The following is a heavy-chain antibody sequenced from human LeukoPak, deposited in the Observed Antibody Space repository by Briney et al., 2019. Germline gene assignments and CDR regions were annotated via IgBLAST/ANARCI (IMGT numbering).Heavy chain of an antibody. J-gene: IGHJ6*03. Sequence: PGGSLRLSCAASGFTFSSYWMSWVRQAPGKGLEWVSSISSSSSYIYYADSVKGRFTISRDNAKNSLYLQMNSLRVEDTAVYYCEGYYYDTSGYYPEDYYDQYMDVWGKGTTVAVSS. D-gene: IGHD3-22*01. V-gene: IGHV3-21*01. CDR3: EGYYYDTSGYYPEDYYDQYMDV. CDR1: GFTFSSYW. CDR2: ISSSSSYI.